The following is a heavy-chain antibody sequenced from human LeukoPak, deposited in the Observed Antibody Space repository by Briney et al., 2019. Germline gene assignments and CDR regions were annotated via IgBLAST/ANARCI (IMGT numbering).Heavy chain of an antibody. D-gene: IGHD6-13*01. V-gene: IGHV3-15*01. CDR3: TTDFDSSSWYLLS. CDR2: IKSKTDGGTT. CDR1: GFTFSNAW. J-gene: IGHJ4*02. Sequence: GGSLRLSCAASGFTFSNAWMSWVRQAPGKGLEWVGRIKSKTDGGTTDYAAPVKGRFTISRDDSKNTLYLQMNSLKTEDTAVYYCTTDFDSSSWYLLSWGQGTLVTVSS.